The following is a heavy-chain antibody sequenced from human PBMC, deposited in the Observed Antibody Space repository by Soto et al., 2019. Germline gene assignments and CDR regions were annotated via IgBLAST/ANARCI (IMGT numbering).Heavy chain of an antibody. J-gene: IGHJ4*02. CDR3: ARHRAPVGGGWYGYFDY. CDR1: GGSISSGSYY. CDR2: IYYSGST. D-gene: IGHD6-19*01. Sequence: SETLSLTCAVSGGSISSGSYYWGWIRQPPGKGLEWIGSIYYSGSTYYNPSLKSRVTISVDTSKNQFSLKLSSVTAADTAVYYCARHRAPVGGGWYGYFDYWGQGTLVTVSS. V-gene: IGHV4-39*01.